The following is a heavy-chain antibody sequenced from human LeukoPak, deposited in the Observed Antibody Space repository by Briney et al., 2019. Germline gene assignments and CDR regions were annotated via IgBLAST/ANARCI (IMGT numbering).Heavy chain of an antibody. Sequence: GGSLRLSCAASGFTFSNSGMHWVRQAPGKGLEWVAFIRFDGGTKYYADSVKGRFTISRDNSKNTVYLQVNSLRAEDTAVYYCARDVDYANPRHDYWGQGTLVTVSS. J-gene: IGHJ4*02. CDR1: GFTFSNSG. CDR3: ARDVDYANPRHDY. V-gene: IGHV3-30*02. CDR2: IRFDGGTK. D-gene: IGHD4/OR15-4a*01.